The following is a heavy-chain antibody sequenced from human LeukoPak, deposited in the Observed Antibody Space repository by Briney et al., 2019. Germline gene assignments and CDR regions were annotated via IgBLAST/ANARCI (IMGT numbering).Heavy chain of an antibody. D-gene: IGHD6-19*01. CDR3: ARAVSGRFDY. CDR2: IYYSGST. J-gene: IGHJ4*02. V-gene: IGHV4-59*02. CDR1: GGSVSTYY. Sequence: PSETLSLTCTVSGGSVSTYYWSWIRQPPGKGLEWIGYIYYSGSTNYNPSLKSRVTISVDTSKNQFFLKLSSVTAADTAVYYCARAVSGRFDYWGQGTLVTVSS.